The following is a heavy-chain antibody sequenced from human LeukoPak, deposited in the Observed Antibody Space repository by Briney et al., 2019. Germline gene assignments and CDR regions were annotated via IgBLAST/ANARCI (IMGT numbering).Heavy chain of an antibody. J-gene: IGHJ5*02. D-gene: IGHD3-16*01. CDR2: INHSGST. CDR3: ARFTPQGYGWGGYNWFDP. Sequence: PSETLSLTCAVYGGSFSGYYWSWIRQPPGKGLEWIGEINHSGSTNYNPSLKSRVTISLDTSKNQFALKLSSVTAADTAVYYCARFTPQGYGWGGYNWFDPWGQGTLVTVSS. V-gene: IGHV4-34*01. CDR1: GGSFSGYY.